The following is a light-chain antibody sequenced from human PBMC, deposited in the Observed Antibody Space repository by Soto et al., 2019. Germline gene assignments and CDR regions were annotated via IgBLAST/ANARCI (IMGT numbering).Light chain of an antibody. J-gene: IGKJ1*01. CDR1: QSVGSN. CDR3: QQYNNRPPWT. Sequence: ERVMTQSPATLSVSPGERATTSCRASQSVGSNLAWYQQKPGQAPRLLMYGASTRATGVPARFSGSGSGAEFTLTISSLQSEDFAVYYCQQYNNRPPWTFGQGTKVEIE. V-gene: IGKV3-15*01. CDR2: GAS.